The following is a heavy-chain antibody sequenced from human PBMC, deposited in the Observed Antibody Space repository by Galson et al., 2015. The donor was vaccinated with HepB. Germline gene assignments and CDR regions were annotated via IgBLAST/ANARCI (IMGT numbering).Heavy chain of an antibody. D-gene: IGHD3-22*01. J-gene: IGHJ4*02. V-gene: IGHV3-15*01. CDR2: IRTKTDGGTA. CDR3: TTDWTFYHGGSGSFTVYSIFDY. Sequence: SLRLSCAVSGLNFDTAWMSWVRQAPGKGLEWVGRIRTKTDGGTAGYAAPVKGRFTASRDDSKNTLYLQMNSLKIEDTALYFCTTDWTFYHGGSGSFTVYSIFDYWGQGTLVTVSS. CDR1: GLNFDTAW.